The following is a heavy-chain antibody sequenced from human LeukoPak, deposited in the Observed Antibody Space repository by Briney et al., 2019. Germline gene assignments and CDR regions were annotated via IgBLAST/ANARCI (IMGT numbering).Heavy chain of an antibody. CDR2: IYYSGST. V-gene: IGHV4-59*06. CDR1: GGSISSYY. Sequence: PSETLSLTCTVSGGSISSYYWHWIRQPPGKGLEWIGYIYYSGSTYYNPSLKSRVTISVDTSKNQFSLKLSSVTAADTAVYYCARAGGFFSPFGYWGQGTLVTVSS. J-gene: IGHJ4*02. D-gene: IGHD3-3*01. CDR3: ARAGGFFSPFGY.